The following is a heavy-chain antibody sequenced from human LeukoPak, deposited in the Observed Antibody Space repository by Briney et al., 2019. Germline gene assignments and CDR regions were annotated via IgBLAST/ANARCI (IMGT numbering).Heavy chain of an antibody. CDR1: GGSISSSSYY. V-gene: IGHV4-39*02. J-gene: IGHJ4*02. CDR3: TREGIMVRGVITADY. Sequence: SETLSLTCTVSGGSISSSSYYWGWIRQPPGKGLEWIGSIYYSGSTYYSPSLKSRVTISVDTSKNQFSLKLSSVTAADTAVYYCTREGIMVRGVITADYWGQGALVTVSS. D-gene: IGHD3-10*01. CDR2: IYYSGST.